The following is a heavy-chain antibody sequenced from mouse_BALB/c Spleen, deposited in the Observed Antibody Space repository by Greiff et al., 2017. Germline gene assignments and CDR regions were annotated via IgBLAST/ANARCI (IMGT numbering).Heavy chain of an antibody. V-gene: IGHV5-12-1*01. J-gene: IGHJ3*01. CDR1: GYAFSSYD. CDR3: ARQGYDYDWFAY. CDR2: ISSGGGST. Sequence: EVMLVESGGGLVKPGGSLKLSCAASGYAFSSYDMSWVRQTPEKRLEWVAYISSGGGSTYYPDTVKGRFTFSRDNAKNTLYLQMSSLKSEDTAMYYCARQGYDYDWFAYWGQGTLVTVSA. D-gene: IGHD2-4*01.